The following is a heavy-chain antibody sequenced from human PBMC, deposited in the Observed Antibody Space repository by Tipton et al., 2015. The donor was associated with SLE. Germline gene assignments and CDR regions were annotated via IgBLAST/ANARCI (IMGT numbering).Heavy chain of an antibody. V-gene: IGHV3-64*01. Sequence: GSLRLSCAASGFTFSNFAMHWVRQAPGKGLEYVSAISSKGTTYYANSVKGRFTISRDNSKNTLYLQMGSVRAEDMAVYYCASWGNNFGSDYWGQGTQVTVSS. D-gene: IGHD1-1*01. CDR3: ASWGNNFGSDY. CDR1: GFTFSNFA. J-gene: IGHJ4*02. CDR2: ISSKGTT.